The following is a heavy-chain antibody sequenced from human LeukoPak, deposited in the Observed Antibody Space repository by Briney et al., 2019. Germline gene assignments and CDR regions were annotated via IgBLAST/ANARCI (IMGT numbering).Heavy chain of an antibody. V-gene: IGHV1-18*01. CDR3: ARDQDRLVRGVIGY. CDR2: ISPYNGNT. CDR1: GYTFTSYG. D-gene: IGHD3-10*01. Sequence: ASVKVSCKASGYTFTSYGISWVRQAPGQGLEWVGWISPYNGNTNYAQNLQGRVTMTTDTSTSTAYMELGSLGSDDTAVYYCARDQDRLVRGVIGYWGQGTLVTVSS. J-gene: IGHJ4*02.